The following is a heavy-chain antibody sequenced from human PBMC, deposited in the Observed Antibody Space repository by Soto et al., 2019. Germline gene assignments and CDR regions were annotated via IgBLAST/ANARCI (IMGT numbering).Heavy chain of an antibody. CDR1: SGSISSSNW. CDR3: ARIGSDIYCSGGSCYRERDLNNYYYYYMDV. CDR2: IYHSGST. D-gene: IGHD2-15*01. J-gene: IGHJ6*03. V-gene: IGHV4-4*02. Sequence: SETLSLTCAVSSGSISSSNWWSWVRQPPGKGLEWIGEIYHSGSTNYNPSLKSRVTISVDKSKNQFSLKLSSVTAADTAVYYCARIGSDIYCSGGSCYRERDLNNYYYYYMDVWGKGTTVTVSS.